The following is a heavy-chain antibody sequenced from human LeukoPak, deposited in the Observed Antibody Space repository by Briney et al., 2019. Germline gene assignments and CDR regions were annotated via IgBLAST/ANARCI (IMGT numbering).Heavy chain of an antibody. CDR2: ISSSSSYI. D-gene: IGHD4-17*01. CDR3: ARDLPDHGGYLAGNFDY. Sequence: GGSLRLSCAASGFTFSSYSMNWVRQAPGKGLEWVSSISSSSSYIYYADSVKGRFTISRDNAKNSLYLQMNSLRAEDTAVYYCARDLPDHGGYLAGNFDYWGQGTLVTVSS. J-gene: IGHJ4*02. CDR1: GFTFSSYS. V-gene: IGHV3-21*01.